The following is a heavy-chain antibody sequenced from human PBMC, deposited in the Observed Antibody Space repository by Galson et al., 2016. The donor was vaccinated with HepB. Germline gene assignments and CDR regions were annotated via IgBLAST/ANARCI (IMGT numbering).Heavy chain of an antibody. D-gene: IGHD4-23*01. CDR1: GFTFSRYG. Sequence: LRLSCAASGFTFSRYGMHWVRQAPGKGLEWLSVISNDGSLYADSVKGRFTVSRDNSKNAQYLQMNSLRPEDTAVYYCAKDADFGGIDDYWGQGTLVIVSS. V-gene: IGHV3-30*18. CDR2: ISNDGS. J-gene: IGHJ4*02. CDR3: AKDADFGGIDDY.